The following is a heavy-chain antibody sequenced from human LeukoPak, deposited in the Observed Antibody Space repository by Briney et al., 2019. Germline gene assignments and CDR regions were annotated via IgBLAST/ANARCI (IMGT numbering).Heavy chain of an antibody. V-gene: IGHV3-48*04. J-gene: IGHJ6*02. CDR2: ISASGSTI. CDR1: GFTFSTYI. D-gene: IGHD2-15*01. Sequence: GGSLRLSCAASGFTFSTYIMNWVRQAPGKGLEWVSSISASGSTISYADSVKGRFTISRDNTKNSLYLQVNSLRAEDTAVYYCARDLPIFCSGDNCFSAYYYYGMDVWGQGTTVTVSS. CDR3: ARDLPIFCSGDNCFSAYYYYGMDV.